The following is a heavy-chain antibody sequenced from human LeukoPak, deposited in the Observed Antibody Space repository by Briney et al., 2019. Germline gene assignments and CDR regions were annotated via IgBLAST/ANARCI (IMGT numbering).Heavy chain of an antibody. D-gene: IGHD3-10*01. V-gene: IGHV3-7*01. Sequence: TGGSLRLSCAASGFTFSSYWMSWVRQTPRKGLEWVANIKRDGSETYYVDAVEGRFTTSRDNAKNSLYLQMNSLRAEDTAVYYCARDSGDRTVDYWGQGTLVTVSS. CDR2: IKRDGSET. CDR3: ARDSGDRTVDY. J-gene: IGHJ4*02. CDR1: GFTFSSYW.